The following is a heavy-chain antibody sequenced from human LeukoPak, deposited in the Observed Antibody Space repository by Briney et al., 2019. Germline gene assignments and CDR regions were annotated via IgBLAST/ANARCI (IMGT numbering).Heavy chain of an antibody. CDR2: INPKSGDT. CDR1: GYTFTDYQ. Sequence: GASVKVSCKASGYTFTDYQIHWVRQAPGQGLEWMGWINPKSGDTFYAQKFQGRVTMTRDTSITTAYMELSRLRWDDTAVYYCARNIAVIGNWFAPSGQGTLVTVSS. CDR3: ARNIAVIGNWFAP. J-gene: IGHJ5*02. V-gene: IGHV1-2*02. D-gene: IGHD6-19*01.